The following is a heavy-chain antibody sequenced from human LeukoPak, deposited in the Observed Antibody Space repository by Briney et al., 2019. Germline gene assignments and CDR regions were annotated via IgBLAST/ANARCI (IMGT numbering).Heavy chain of an antibody. V-gene: IGHV7-4-1*02. D-gene: IGHD2-15*01. CDR2: INTDTGNP. J-gene: IGHJ4*02. CDR3: AKAGIGYCSENTCSPDY. Sequence: ASVKVSCKASGYTFTTYAMNWVRQAPGQGLEWMGWINTDTGNPTYAQGFTGRFVFSLDTSVSTAYLQINSLKAENTAVYYCAKAGIGYCSENTCSPDYWGQGTLVTVSS. CDR1: GYTFTTYA.